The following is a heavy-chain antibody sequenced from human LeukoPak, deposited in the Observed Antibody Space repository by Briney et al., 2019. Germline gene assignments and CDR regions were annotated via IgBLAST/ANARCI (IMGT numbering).Heavy chain of an antibody. CDR2: MNPNILNT. D-gene: IGHD3-22*01. J-gene: IGHJ4*02. Sequence: ASVRVSCKASGYTFTNYDINWVRQATGQGLEWMGWMNPNILNTGYAQKFQGRVTMTRNTSISTAYMELSSLRSEDTAVYYCARGVTSGSRSIDYWGQGTLVTVSS. CDR3: ARGVTSGSRSIDY. CDR1: GYTFTNYD. V-gene: IGHV1-8*01.